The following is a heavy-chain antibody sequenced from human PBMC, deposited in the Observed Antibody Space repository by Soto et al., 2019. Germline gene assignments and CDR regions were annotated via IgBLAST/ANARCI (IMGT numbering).Heavy chain of an antibody. CDR2: IYPGDSDT. J-gene: IGHJ4*02. V-gene: IGHV5-51*01. CDR1: GYSFTTYW. D-gene: IGHD6-13*01. Sequence: GESLKISCKASGYSFTTYWIGWVRQMPGKGLEWMGIIYPGDSDTRYSPSFQGQVTISAEKSISTAYLQWSSLRASDSAMFYCARKDIAGNSVDFWGQGTLVTVSS. CDR3: ARKDIAGNSVDF.